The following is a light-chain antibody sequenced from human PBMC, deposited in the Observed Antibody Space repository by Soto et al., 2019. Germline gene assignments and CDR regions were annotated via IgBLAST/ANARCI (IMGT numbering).Light chain of an antibody. J-gene: IGKJ4*01. CDR2: AAS. CDR1: QGISSY. Sequence: TRMTQSPSSLSASTGDRVTITCRASQGISSYLAWYQQKPGKAPKLLIYAASTLQSGVPSRFSGSGSGTDFTLTISCLQSEDFATYYCQQYYSYLLTFGGGTKVDIK. V-gene: IGKV1-8*01. CDR3: QQYYSYLLT.